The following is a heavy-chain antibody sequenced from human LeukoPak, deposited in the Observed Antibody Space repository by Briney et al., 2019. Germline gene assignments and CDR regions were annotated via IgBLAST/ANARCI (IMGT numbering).Heavy chain of an antibody. CDR2: TYYRSKWYT. CDR1: GDSVSNNSAT. CDR3: ARGSTTKFNF. Sequence: SQTLSLTCAISGDSVSNNSATWNCIRQSPSRGLEWLGRTYYRSKWYTNYALSVKSRITLNTDTSENQFSLQLNSVTPEDTAVYYCARGSTTKFNFWGQGTLVTVSS. V-gene: IGHV6-1*01. J-gene: IGHJ4*02. D-gene: IGHD5/OR15-5a*01.